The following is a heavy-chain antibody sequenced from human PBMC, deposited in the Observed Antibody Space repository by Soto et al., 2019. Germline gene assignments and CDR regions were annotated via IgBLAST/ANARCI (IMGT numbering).Heavy chain of an antibody. V-gene: IGHV3-30*03. CDR3: AIYSSSWYRGNWFDP. Sequence: QVQLVESGGGVVQPGRSLRLSCAASGFTFSSYGMHWVRQAPGKGLEWVAVISYDGSNKYYADSVKGRFTISRDNAKNSLYLQMNSLRAEDTAVYYCAIYSSSWYRGNWFDPWGQGTLVTVSS. CDR2: ISYDGSNK. J-gene: IGHJ5*02. CDR1: GFTFSSYG. D-gene: IGHD6-13*01.